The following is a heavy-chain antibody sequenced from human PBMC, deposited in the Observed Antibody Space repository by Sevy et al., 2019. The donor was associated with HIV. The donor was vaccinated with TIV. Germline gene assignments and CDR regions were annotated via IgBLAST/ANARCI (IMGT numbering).Heavy chain of an antibody. D-gene: IGHD3-3*01. Sequence: GGSLRLSCAASGFTFSSYGMHWVRQAPGKGLEWVAVISYDGSNKYYADSVKGRFTISRDNSKNTLYLQMNSLRAEDRAVYYCAKDFLLRFLEWLNKDEYYYGMDVWGQGTRVTVSS. CDR1: GFTFSSYG. V-gene: IGHV3-30*18. J-gene: IGHJ6*02. CDR2: ISYDGSNK. CDR3: AKDFLLRFLEWLNKDEYYYGMDV.